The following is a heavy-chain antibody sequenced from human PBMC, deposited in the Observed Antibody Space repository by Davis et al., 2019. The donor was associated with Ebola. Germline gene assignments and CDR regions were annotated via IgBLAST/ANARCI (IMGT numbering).Heavy chain of an antibody. V-gene: IGHV1-69*02. CDR2: IIPILGIA. D-gene: IGHD3-3*01. CDR3: ASSITIFGVVDQYYFDY. Sequence: RAPGQGLEWMGRIIPILGIANYAQKFQGRVTITADKSTSTAYMELSSLRSEDTAVYYCASSITIFGVVDQYYFDYWGQGTLVTVSS. J-gene: IGHJ4*02.